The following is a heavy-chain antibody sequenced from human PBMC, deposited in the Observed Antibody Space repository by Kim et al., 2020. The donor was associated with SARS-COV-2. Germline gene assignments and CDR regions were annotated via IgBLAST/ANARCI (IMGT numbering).Heavy chain of an antibody. V-gene: IGHV1-24*01. D-gene: IGHD3-9*01. CDR1: GYTLTELS. Sequence: ASVKVSCKVSGYTLTELSMHWVRQAPGKGLEWMGGFDPEDGETIYAQKFQGRVTMTEDTSTDTAYMELSSLRSEDTAVYYCATTTPFLYDILTGSKINWFDPWGQGPLVTVSS. CDR2: FDPEDGET. J-gene: IGHJ5*02. CDR3: ATTTPFLYDILTGSKINWFDP.